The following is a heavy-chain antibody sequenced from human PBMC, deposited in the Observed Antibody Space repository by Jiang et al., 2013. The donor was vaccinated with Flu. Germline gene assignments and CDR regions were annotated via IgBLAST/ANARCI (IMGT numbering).Heavy chain of an antibody. V-gene: IGHV3-23*01. CDR3: AKDLWRELGKGAYQEYYFDY. D-gene: IGHD1-26*01. Sequence: GLEWVSAISGSGGSTYYADSVKGRFTISRDNSKNTLYLQMNSLRAEDTAVYYCAKDLWRELGKGAYQEYYFDYWGQGTLVTVSS. CDR2: ISGSGGST. J-gene: IGHJ4*02.